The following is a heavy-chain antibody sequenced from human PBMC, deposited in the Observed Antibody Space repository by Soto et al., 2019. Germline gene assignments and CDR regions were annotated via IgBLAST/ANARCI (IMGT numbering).Heavy chain of an antibody. V-gene: IGHV3-23*01. CDR2: IRGSGGST. J-gene: IGHJ3*01. CDR1: GFTFSNYA. CDR3: AKPGSQISAYFANRSGNRDAFDF. Sequence: GGSLRLSCAASGFTFSNYAMSWVRQAPGKGLEWVSGIRGSGGSTYYADSVKGRFTISRDNSKNTLYLQMSSLRAEDPAVYYCAKPGSQISAYFANRSGNRDAFDFWGQGTMVSVSS. D-gene: IGHD1-26*01.